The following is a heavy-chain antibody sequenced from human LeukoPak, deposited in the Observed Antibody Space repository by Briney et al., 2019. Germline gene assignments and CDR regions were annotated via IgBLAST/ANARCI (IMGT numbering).Heavy chain of an antibody. D-gene: IGHD6-13*01. CDR1: GGSFSGYY. CDR3: ARGGGRRRMQLVPRYGMDV. Sequence: SETLSLTCAVYGGSFSGYYWSWIRQPPGKGLEWIGEINHSGSTNYNPSLKSRVTISVDTSKNQFSLKLSSVTAADTAVYYCARGGGRRRMQLVPRYGMDVWGQGTTVTVSS. CDR2: INHSGST. J-gene: IGHJ6*02. V-gene: IGHV4-34*01.